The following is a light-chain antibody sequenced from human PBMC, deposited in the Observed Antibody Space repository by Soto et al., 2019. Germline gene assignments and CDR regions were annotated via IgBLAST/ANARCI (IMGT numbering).Light chain of an antibody. J-gene: IGKJ1*01. CDR2: GTS. CDR1: QSVSSTF. Sequence: EIVLSQSPGTLSLSPGERATLSCRASQSVSSTFLAWYQQRPGQAPRLLIFGTSTRAPGIPDRFSGSGSGTDFTLTIRGLEPEDFAVYYCQQYDSSVTFGPGTKVEI. V-gene: IGKV3-20*01. CDR3: QQYDSSVT.